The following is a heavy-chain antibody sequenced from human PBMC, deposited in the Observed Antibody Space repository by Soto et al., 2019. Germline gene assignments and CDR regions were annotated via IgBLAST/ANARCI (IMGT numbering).Heavy chain of an antibody. CDR1: GVSISDDNYY. J-gene: IGHJ4*02. Sequence: SSETLSLTCTVSGVSISDDNYYWSWIRQPPGKDLEWIGHIYNRGNTYNNPSLRSRLTLSLDTSKSQFSLNLNSVTAADTAVYYCALRLGDPGRLYFDYWGQGTLVTVSS. V-gene: IGHV4-30-4*01. CDR2: IYNRGNT. D-gene: IGHD3-16*01. CDR3: ALRLGDPGRLYFDY.